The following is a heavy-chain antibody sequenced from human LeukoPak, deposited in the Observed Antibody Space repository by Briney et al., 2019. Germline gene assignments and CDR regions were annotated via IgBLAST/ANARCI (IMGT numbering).Heavy chain of an antibody. CDR3: ARQEYCSGGSCYTWFDP. Sequence: GESLKISCQGSGYSFSTYWIAWVRQMPGKGLEWMGIIYPGDSDTRYSPSFQGQVTISADTSISTAYLQWSSLKASDTAMYYCARQEYCSGGSCYTWFDPWGQGTLVTVSS. V-gene: IGHV5-51*01. CDR1: GYSFSTYW. CDR2: IYPGDSDT. J-gene: IGHJ5*02. D-gene: IGHD2-15*01.